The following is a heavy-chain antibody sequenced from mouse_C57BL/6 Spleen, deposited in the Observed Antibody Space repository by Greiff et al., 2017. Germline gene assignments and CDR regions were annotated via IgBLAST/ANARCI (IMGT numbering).Heavy chain of an antibody. Sequence: QVQLQQPGAELVKPGASVKLSCKASGYTFTSYWMQWVKQRPGQGLEWIGEIDPSDSYTNYNQKFKGKATLSVDTSSSTAYMQLSSLTAEDSAVYYCATGRCKKYYLAMGDRGNGATVTVSS. J-gene: IGHJ4*01. CDR2: IDPSDSYT. V-gene: IGHV1-50*01. CDR1: GYTFTSYW. CDR3: ATGRCKKYYLAMGD.